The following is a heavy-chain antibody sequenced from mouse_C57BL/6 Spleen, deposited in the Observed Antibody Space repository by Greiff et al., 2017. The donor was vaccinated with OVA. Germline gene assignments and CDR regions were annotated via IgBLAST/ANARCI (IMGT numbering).Heavy chain of an antibody. V-gene: IGHV1-15*01. D-gene: IGHD1-1*01. CDR1: GYTFTDYE. Sequence: QVQLQQSGAELVRPGASVTLSCKASGYTFTDYEMHWVKQTPVHGLEWIGAIDPETGGTAYNQKFKGKAILTADKSSSTAYMDLRSLTSEDSAVYYCTRTLGDYYGSSGDYWGQGTTLTVSS. CDR3: TRTLGDYYGSSGDY. CDR2: IDPETGGT. J-gene: IGHJ2*01.